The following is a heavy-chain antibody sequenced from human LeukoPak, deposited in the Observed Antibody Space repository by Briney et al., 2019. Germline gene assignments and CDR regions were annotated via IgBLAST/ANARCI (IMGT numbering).Heavy chain of an antibody. J-gene: IGHJ5*02. CDR3: ARTLVGATEGSWFDP. CDR1: GGTFSSYA. D-gene: IGHD1-26*01. Sequence: SVKVSCKASGGTFSSYAISWVRQAPGQGLEWMGGIIPIFGTANYAQKFQGRVTITTDESTSTAYMELSSLRSEDTAVYYCARTLVGATEGSWFDPWGQGTLVTVSS. CDR2: IIPIFGTA. V-gene: IGHV1-69*05.